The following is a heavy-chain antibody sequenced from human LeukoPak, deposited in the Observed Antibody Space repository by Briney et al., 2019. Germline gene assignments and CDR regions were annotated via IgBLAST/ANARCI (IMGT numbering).Heavy chain of an antibody. J-gene: IGHJ5*02. V-gene: IGHV4-39*07. CDR1: GGSISSNNYQ. Sequence: PSETLSLTCTVSGGSISSNNYQWGWIRQPPGKGLEWIGSRNAFYRVSTYYNPSLESRVTISLDTSSSQLSLQLTSVTAADTAVYYCAKLPYCSSSSCDYNWFDPWGQGTLVTVSS. CDR3: AKLPYCSSSSCDYNWFDP. D-gene: IGHD2-2*01. CDR2: RNAFYRVST.